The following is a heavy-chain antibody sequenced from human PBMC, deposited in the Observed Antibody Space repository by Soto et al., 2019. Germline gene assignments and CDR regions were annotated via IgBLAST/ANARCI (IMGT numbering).Heavy chain of an antibody. D-gene: IGHD6-6*01. CDR2: IGADGINI. CDR1: GFTFSSYA. J-gene: IGHJ4*02. Sequence: EVQLLESGGGLVQPGGSLRLSCSASGFTFSSYAVAWIRQAPGKGLEWVSVIGADGINIHYADSVKGRFTISRDNSENTLFLQMNSLRVEDTAIYYCARDRSNSPDYFVDWGQGTLVTVSS. CDR3: ARDRSNSPDYFVD. V-gene: IGHV3-23*01.